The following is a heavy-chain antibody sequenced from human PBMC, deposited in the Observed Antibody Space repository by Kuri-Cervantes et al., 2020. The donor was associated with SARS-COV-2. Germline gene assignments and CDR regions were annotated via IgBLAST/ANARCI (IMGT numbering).Heavy chain of an antibody. V-gene: IGHV4-39*07. CDR2: IYYSGST. CDR1: GGSISSSSYY. D-gene: IGHD6-13*01. J-gene: IGHJ4*02. Sequence: SETLSLTCTVSGGSISSSSYYWGWIRQPPGKGLEWIGSIYYSGSTYYNPSLKSRVTISVDTSKNQFSLKLSSVTAADTAVYYCARFSWYGITNGFDYWGQGTLVTVSS. CDR3: ARFSWYGITNGFDY.